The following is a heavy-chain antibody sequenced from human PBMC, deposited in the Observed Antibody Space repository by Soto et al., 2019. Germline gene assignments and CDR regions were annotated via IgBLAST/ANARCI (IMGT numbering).Heavy chain of an antibody. Sequence: GGSLRLSCSASGFTFSSYAMHWVRQAPGKGLEYVSAISSNGGSTYYADSVKGRFTISRDNSKNTLYLQMSSLRAEDTAVYYCVKDYSPYSSSPHLTFDIWGQGTMVTVSS. J-gene: IGHJ3*02. CDR1: GFTFSSYA. CDR2: ISSNGGST. CDR3: VKDYSPYSSSPHLTFDI. V-gene: IGHV3-64D*08. D-gene: IGHD6-6*01.